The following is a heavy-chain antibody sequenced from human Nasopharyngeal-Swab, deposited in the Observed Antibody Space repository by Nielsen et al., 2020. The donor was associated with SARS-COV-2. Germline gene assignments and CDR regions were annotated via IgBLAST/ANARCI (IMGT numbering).Heavy chain of an antibody. J-gene: IGHJ6*02. CDR3: ARAGDIRYYYYGMDV. V-gene: IGHV4-34*01. D-gene: IGHD2-21*01. Sequence: WIRQPPGKGLEWIGEINPSGSTNYNPSLKSRVTISVDTSKNQFSLKLSSVTAADTAVYYCARAGDIRYYYYGMDVWGQGTTVTVSS. CDR2: INPSGST.